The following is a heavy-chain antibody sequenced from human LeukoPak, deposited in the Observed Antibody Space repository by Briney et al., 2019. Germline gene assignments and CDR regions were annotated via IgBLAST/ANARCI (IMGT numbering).Heavy chain of an antibody. J-gene: IGHJ3*02. CDR2: IYYSGST. CDR1: GGSISSYY. Sequence: SETLSLTCTVSGGSISSYYWSWIRQPPGKGLEWIGYIYYSGSTNYNPSLKSRVTISVDTSKNQFSLKLSSVTAADTAVYYCARGDRIVVVPAAFTNAEAFDIWGQGTMVTVSS. V-gene: IGHV4-59*01. D-gene: IGHD2-2*01. CDR3: ARGDRIVVVPAAFTNAEAFDI.